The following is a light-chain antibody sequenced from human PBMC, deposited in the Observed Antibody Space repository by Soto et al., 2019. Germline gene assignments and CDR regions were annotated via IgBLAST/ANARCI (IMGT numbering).Light chain of an antibody. CDR3: QQSYSTPPT. Sequence: DIPMTQSPASLSASVGDRVTISCRASQSMGRNLNWYQQKSGKAPTLLIFTSSSLQSGVASRFSGSGSGTDFILTISSLQPEDFATYYCQQSYSTPPTFGQGTKVEIK. CDR2: TSS. V-gene: IGKV1-39*01. CDR1: QSMGRN. J-gene: IGKJ1*01.